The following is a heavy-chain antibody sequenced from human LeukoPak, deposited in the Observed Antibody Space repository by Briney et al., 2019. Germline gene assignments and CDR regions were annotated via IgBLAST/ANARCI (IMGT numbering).Heavy chain of an antibody. CDR1: GFTFSSYA. Sequence: GGSLSLSCAASGFTFSSYAMSWVRQAPGKGLEWVSGISGGGDSTFYADSVKGRFTIFRDNSKNTLYLQMSSLRAEDTAVYYCAKLAAAGTDYWGQGTLVTVSS. CDR3: AKLAAAGTDY. CDR2: ISGGGDST. D-gene: IGHD6-13*01. J-gene: IGHJ4*02. V-gene: IGHV3-23*01.